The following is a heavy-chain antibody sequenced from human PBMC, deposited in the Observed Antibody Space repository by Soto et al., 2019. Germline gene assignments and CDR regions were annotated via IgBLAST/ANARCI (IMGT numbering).Heavy chain of an antibody. D-gene: IGHD6-19*01. J-gene: IGHJ4*02. CDR3: ARTGAIEVAGTFDY. Sequence: PSETLSLTCTVSGDSISSRNYYWGWIRQPPGKELEWIGDIYHSGSTYYNPSLKSRVTISVDTSKNQFSLKLSSVTAADTAVYYCARTGAIEVAGTFDYWGQGYVVTVSS. CDR2: IYHSGST. CDR1: GDSISSRNYY. V-gene: IGHV4-39*07.